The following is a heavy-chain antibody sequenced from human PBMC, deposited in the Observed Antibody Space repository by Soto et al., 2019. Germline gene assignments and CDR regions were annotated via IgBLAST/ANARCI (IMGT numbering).Heavy chain of an antibody. Sequence: GGSLRLSCAASGFTFSSYGMHWVRQAPGKGLEWVAVISYDGSNKYYADSVKGRFTISRDNSKNTLYLQMNSLRAEDTAVYYCAKDGTRYYDFWSGYPDAPSFDYWGQGTLVTVSS. CDR2: ISYDGSNK. D-gene: IGHD3-3*01. CDR3: AKDGTRYYDFWSGYPDAPSFDY. J-gene: IGHJ4*02. CDR1: GFTFSSYG. V-gene: IGHV3-30*18.